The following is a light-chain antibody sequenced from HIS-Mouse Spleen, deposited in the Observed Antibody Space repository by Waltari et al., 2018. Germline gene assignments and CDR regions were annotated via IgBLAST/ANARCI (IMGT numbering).Light chain of an antibody. V-gene: IGLV2-14*03. CDR3: SSYTSSSTLV. J-gene: IGLJ1*01. CDR1: SSDVGGYNY. Sequence: QSALTQPASVSGSPGQSIPLSCTGTSSDVGGYNYVSWYQQPPGKAPTLMIYDVSNRPSGVSNRFSGSKSGNTASLTISGLQAEDEADYYCSSYTSSSTLVFGTGTKVTVL. CDR2: DVS.